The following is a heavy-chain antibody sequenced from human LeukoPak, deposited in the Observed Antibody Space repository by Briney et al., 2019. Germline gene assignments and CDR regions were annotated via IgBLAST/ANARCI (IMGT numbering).Heavy chain of an antibody. J-gene: IGHJ3*02. CDR1: GFTFSSYE. D-gene: IGHD3-10*01. CDR3: ARAGRFGELFRAFDI. Sequence: PGGSLRLSCAASGFTFSSYEMSWVRQAPGKGLEWVSYISSSGSTIYYADSVKGRFTISRDNAKNSLYLQMNSLRAEDTAVYYCARAGRFGELFRAFDIWGQGTMVTVSS. CDR2: ISSSGSTI. V-gene: IGHV3-48*03.